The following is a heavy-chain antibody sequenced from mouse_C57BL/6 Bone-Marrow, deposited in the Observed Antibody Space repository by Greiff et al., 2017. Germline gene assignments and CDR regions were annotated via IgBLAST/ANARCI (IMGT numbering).Heavy chain of an antibody. J-gene: IGHJ3*01. V-gene: IGHV1-50*01. CDR2: IDPSDSYT. CDR3: ARGGSVFAY. CDR1: GYTFTSYW. Sequence: VQLQQPGAELVKPGASVKLSCKASGYTFTSYWMQWVKQRPGPGLEWIGEIDPSDSYTNYNQKFKGKATLTVDTSSSTAYMQLSSLTSEDSAVYYGARGGSVFAYWGQGTLVTVSA.